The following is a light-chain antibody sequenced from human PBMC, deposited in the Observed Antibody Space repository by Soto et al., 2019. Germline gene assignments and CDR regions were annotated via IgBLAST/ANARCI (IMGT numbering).Light chain of an antibody. CDR2: EVS. Sequence: QSALIQPASVSGSPGQSITISCTGTSSDVGGSNYVSWYQHHPHRAPKLLIYEVSYRPSGVSNRFSGSKSGNMASLTISGLQAEDDADYSCSSYTSSNTLEVFGSGTKLTVL. J-gene: IGLJ1*01. CDR1: SSDVGGSNY. V-gene: IGLV2-14*01. CDR3: SSYTSSNTLEV.